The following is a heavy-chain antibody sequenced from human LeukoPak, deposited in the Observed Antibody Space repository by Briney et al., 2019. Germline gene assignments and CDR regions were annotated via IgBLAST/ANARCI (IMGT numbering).Heavy chain of an antibody. CDR3: AYGDYDC. J-gene: IGHJ4*02. CDR2: ISGSGGST. CDR1: GFTFSTYV. D-gene: IGHD4-17*01. V-gene: IGHV3-23*01. Sequence: PGGSLRLSCAASGFTFSTYVMNWVRQAPGKGLEWVSTISGSGGSTYYADSVKGRFTISRDNSKNTLYLQMNSLRAEDTAVYYCAYGDYDCWGRGTLVTVSS.